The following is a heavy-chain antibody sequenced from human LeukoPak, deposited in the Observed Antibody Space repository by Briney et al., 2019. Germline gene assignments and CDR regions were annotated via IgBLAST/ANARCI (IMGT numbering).Heavy chain of an antibody. CDR3: ARARDEWLSGVGDYYYYGMDV. J-gene: IGHJ6*02. V-gene: IGHV4-30-4*01. D-gene: IGHD3-3*01. CDR2: IYYSGST. Sequence: SETLSLTCTVSGGSISSGDYYWSWIRQPPGKGLEWIGYIYYSGSTYYNPSLKSRVTISVDTSKNPFSLKLSSVTAADTAVYYCARARDEWLSGVGDYYYYGMDVWGQGTTVTVSS. CDR1: GGSISSGDYY.